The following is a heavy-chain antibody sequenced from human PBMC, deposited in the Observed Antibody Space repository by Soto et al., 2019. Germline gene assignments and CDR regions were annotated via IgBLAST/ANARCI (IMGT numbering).Heavy chain of an antibody. V-gene: IGHV3-23*01. CDR3: AKDLWFGELSDY. Sequence: EVQLLESGGGLVQPGGSLRLSCAASGFTFSSYAMSWVRQAPGKGLEWVSAISGSGGSTYYADSVKGRFTISRDNSKNTLYLKMNSLRAEDTAVYYCAKDLWFGELSDYWGQGTLVTVSS. D-gene: IGHD3-10*01. J-gene: IGHJ4*02. CDR2: ISGSGGST. CDR1: GFTFSSYA.